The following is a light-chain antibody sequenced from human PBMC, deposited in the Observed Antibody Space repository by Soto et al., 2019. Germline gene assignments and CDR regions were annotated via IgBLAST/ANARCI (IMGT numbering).Light chain of an antibody. J-gene: IGLJ3*02. CDR1: SSDISGYNY. Sequence: QSALTQPASVSGSPGQSITISCTGSSSDISGYNYVSWYQQYPGKAPKLMIYEVSNRPSGVSNRFSASKSGNTASLTISGLQAEDETDYYCSSYTNSGTWVFGGGTKLTVL. CDR2: EVS. CDR3: SSYTNSGTWV. V-gene: IGLV2-14*01.